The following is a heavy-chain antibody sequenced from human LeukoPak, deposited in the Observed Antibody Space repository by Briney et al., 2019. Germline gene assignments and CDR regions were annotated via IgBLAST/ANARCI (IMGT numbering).Heavy chain of an antibody. V-gene: IGHV1-18*01. Sequence: ASVKVSCKASGYTFTSYGISWVRQAPGQGLEWMGWISAYNGNTNYAQKLQGRVTMTTDTSTSTAYTELRSLRSDDTAVYYCAREGGRGYSSRAFDIWGQGTMVTVSS. CDR3: AREGGRGYSSRAFDI. D-gene: IGHD5-18*01. CDR1: GYTFTSYG. CDR2: ISAYNGNT. J-gene: IGHJ3*02.